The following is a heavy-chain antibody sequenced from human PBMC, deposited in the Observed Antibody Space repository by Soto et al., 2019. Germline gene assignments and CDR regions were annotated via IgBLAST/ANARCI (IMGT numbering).Heavy chain of an antibody. CDR2: IYHSGST. J-gene: IGHJ6*02. V-gene: IGHV4-4*02. D-gene: IGHD3-10*01. CDR1: GGSISSSNW. Sequence: QVQLQESGPGLVKPSGTLSLTCAVSGGSISSSNWWSWVRQPPGKGLEWIGEIYHSGSTNYNPSRNSRVTISVDKSKTQFSLKLSSVTAADTAVYYCARVTGHYYYGMDVWGQGTTVTVSS. CDR3: ARVTGHYYYGMDV.